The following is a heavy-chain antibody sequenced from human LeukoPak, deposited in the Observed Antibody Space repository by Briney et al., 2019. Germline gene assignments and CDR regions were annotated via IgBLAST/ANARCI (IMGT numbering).Heavy chain of an antibody. V-gene: IGHV4-61*01. D-gene: IGHD6-19*01. CDR1: GYSVSSGYY. Sequence: SETLSLTCTVSGYSVSSGYYWSWIRQPPGKGLEWIGYIYYSGSTNYNPSLKSRVTISVDTSKNQFSLKLSSVTAADTAVYYCARDSSGPPHYWYFDLWGRGTLVTVSS. CDR3: ARDSSGPPHYWYFDL. J-gene: IGHJ2*01. CDR2: IYYSGST.